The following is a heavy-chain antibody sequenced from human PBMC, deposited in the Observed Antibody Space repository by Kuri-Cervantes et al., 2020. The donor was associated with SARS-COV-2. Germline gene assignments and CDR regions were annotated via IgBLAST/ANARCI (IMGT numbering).Heavy chain of an antibody. J-gene: IGHJ4*02. Sequence: GGSLRLSCAASGFTFSSYAMHWVRQAPGKGLEWVAVISYDGSDKYYADSVKGRFTISRDNSKNTLYLQMNSLRAEDTAVYYCAVQGATGGFDYWGQGTLVTVSS. CDR3: AVQGATGGFDY. CDR2: ISYDGSDK. CDR1: GFTFSSYA. V-gene: IGHV3-30*04. D-gene: IGHD1-26*01.